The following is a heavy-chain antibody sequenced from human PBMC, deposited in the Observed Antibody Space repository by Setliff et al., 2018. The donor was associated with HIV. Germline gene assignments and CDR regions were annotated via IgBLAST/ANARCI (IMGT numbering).Heavy chain of an antibody. D-gene: IGHD5-18*01. J-gene: IGHJ5*02. Sequence: LSLTCAVYGGSVSGHYWGWFRQPPGKGQEWIGEITPSGATNYLPSLKSRVTMSLDTSKNQFTLKMTSVTAADTALYYCSNWDTTIDEDAWGQGTLVTVSS. CDR2: ITPSGAT. CDR1: GGSVSGHY. CDR3: SNWDTTIDEDA. V-gene: IGHV4-34*01.